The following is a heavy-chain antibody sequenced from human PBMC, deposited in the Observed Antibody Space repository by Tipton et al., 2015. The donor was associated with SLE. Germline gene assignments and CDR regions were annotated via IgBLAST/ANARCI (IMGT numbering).Heavy chain of an antibody. CDR1: GASISSYY. J-gene: IGHJ4*02. CDR2: IYYSGST. V-gene: IGHV4-59*08. Sequence: TLSLTCTVSGASISSYYWSWIRQPPGKGLEWIGYIYYSGSTIHNPSLKSRVTMSVDTSKNQFSLKLSSVTAADTAVYYCAVERGYSYGPFDYWGQGTLVTVSS. CDR3: AVERGYSYGPFDY. D-gene: IGHD5-18*01.